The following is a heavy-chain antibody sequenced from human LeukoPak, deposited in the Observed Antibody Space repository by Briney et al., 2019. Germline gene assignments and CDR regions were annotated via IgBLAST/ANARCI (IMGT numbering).Heavy chain of an antibody. D-gene: IGHD1-1*01. J-gene: IGHJ4*02. CDR2: ISAYNGNT. CDR1: GYTFTSYG. CDR3: ARSPRGTTGTYYFDY. Sequence: ASVKVSCKASGYTFTSYGISWVRQAPGQGLEWMGWISAYNGNTNCAQKLQGRVTMTTDTSTSTAYMELRSLRSDDTAVYYCARSPRGTTGTYYFDYWGQGTLVTVSS. V-gene: IGHV1-18*01.